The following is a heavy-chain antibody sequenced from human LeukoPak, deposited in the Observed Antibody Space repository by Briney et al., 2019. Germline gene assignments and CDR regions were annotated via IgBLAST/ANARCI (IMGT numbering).Heavy chain of an antibody. CDR2: IYYSGST. V-gene: IGHV4-31*03. CDR1: GXSISRGGYY. Sequence: SQTLSLTCTLSGXSISRGGYYWSWIRQHPGKGLELIGYIYYSGSTSYNPSLKSRVTISVDTSKNQFSLRLSSVIAADTAVYYCARQVDYYDGTAYYYRSHFDYWGQGTLVTVSS. D-gene: IGHD3-22*01. J-gene: IGHJ4*02. CDR3: ARQVDYYDGTAYYYRSHFDY.